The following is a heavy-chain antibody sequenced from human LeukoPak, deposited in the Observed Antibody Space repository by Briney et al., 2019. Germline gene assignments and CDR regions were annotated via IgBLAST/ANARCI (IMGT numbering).Heavy chain of an antibody. D-gene: IGHD1-14*01. CDR1: GFTFSSYW. Sequence: GGSLRLSCAACGFTFSSYWMHWLRQAPEEGLVWVSRINSDGRSTSYADSVKGRFTISRDNAKNTLYLQMNSLRAEDTAVYYCARTRSTVLRNQDDYYFDYWGQGPLVTVSS. V-gene: IGHV3-74*01. J-gene: IGHJ4*02. CDR2: INSDGRST. CDR3: ARTRSTVLRNQDDYYFDY.